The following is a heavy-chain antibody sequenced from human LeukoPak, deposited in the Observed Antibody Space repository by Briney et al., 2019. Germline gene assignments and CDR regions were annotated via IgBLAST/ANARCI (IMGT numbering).Heavy chain of an antibody. CDR3: ASYSSGWYAPRAFDI. Sequence: SETLSLTCTVSGGSISSGGYYWSWIRQHPGKGLEWIGYIYYRGSTYYNPSLKSRVTISVDTSKNQFSLKLSSVTAADTAVYYCASYSSGWYAPRAFDIWGQGTMVTVSS. CDR2: IYYRGST. D-gene: IGHD6-19*01. V-gene: IGHV4-31*03. J-gene: IGHJ3*02. CDR1: GGSISSGGYY.